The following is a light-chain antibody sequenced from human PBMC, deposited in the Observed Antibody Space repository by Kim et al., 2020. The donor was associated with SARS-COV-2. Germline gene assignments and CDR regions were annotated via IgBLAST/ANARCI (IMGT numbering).Light chain of an antibody. V-gene: IGKV1-39*01. J-gene: IGKJ1*01. CDR3: QQSYSKYRT. Sequence: DIQTTQSRSSLSASVGDRVTVTCRASQSISSYLKWSQQNPGRAPMVLIYAASSLQSGVPSRFSGSGSGTDFTLTHSSLQPEGCATSYWQQSYSKYRTFDRGNKVDI. CDR1: QSISSY. CDR2: AAS.